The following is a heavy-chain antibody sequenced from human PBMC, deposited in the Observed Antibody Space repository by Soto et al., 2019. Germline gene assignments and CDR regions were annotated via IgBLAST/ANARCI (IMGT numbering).Heavy chain of an antibody. CDR3: ARGSRCSSASCYLRPYYYYGMDV. CDR2: IIPIFGTA. V-gene: IGHV1-69*13. CDR1: GGTFSSYA. Sequence: SVKVSCKASGGTFSSYAISWVRQAPGQGLEWMGGIIPIFGTANYAQKFQGRVTITADESTSTAYMELSSLRSEDTAVYYCARGSRCSSASCYLRPYYYYGMDVWGHGTTVTVSS. J-gene: IGHJ6*02. D-gene: IGHD2-2*01.